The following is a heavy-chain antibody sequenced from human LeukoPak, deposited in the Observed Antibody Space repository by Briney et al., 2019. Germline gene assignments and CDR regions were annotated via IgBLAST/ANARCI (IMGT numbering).Heavy chain of an antibody. CDR3: ARDRGGSRGPYYFDY. CDR2: IYTSGST. V-gene: IGHV4-61*02. Sequence: SETLSLTCTVSGGSISSGSGNYYWTWIRQPAGKGLEWIGRIYTSGSTNYNPSLKSRVTMSVDTSKNQFSLKLSSVTAADTAVYYCARDRGGSRGPYYFDYWGQGTLVTVSS. D-gene: IGHD3-10*01. CDR1: GGSISSGSGNYY. J-gene: IGHJ4*02.